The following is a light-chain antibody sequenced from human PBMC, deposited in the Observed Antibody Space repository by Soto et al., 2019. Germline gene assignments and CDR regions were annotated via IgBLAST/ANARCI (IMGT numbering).Light chain of an antibody. J-gene: IGKJ3*01. V-gene: IGKV3-15*01. CDR1: QSVSSN. CDR3: QQYNNWPPTFT. Sequence: EIVMTQSPATLSVSPGERATLSCRASQSVSSNLAWYQQKPGQAPRLLIYGASTRATGIPARFSGSGSGTEFTLTISSLQSEDFADYYSQQYNNWPPTFTFGPGTKVDIK. CDR2: GAS.